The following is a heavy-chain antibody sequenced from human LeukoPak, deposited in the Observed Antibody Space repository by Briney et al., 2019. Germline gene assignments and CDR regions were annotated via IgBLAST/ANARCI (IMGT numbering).Heavy chain of an antibody. CDR2: IYYSGST. D-gene: IGHD5-18*01. J-gene: IGHJ4*02. CDR3: ARSIGSYGIDPFDY. Sequence: SETLSLTCTVSGGSISSIYWSWIRQPPGKGLEWIGYIYYSGSTNYNPSLKSRVTISVDTSKNQFSLKLSSVTAADTAVYYCARSIGSYGIDPFDYWGQGTLVTVSS. CDR1: GGSISSIY. V-gene: IGHV4-59*01.